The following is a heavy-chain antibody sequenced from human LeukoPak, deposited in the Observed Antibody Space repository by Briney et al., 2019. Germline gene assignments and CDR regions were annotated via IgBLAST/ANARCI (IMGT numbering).Heavy chain of an antibody. CDR2: ISSNGGST. J-gene: IGHJ4*02. CDR1: GFTFSSYA. CDR3: AKLRGGTTRNSYDY. V-gene: IGHV3-64*01. D-gene: IGHD1-7*01. Sequence: GGSLRLSCAASGFTFSSYAMHWVRQAPGKGLGYVSAISSNGGSTYYANSVKGRFTISRDNSKNTLYLQMNSLRAEDTAVYYCAKLRGGTTRNSYDYWGQGTLVTVSS.